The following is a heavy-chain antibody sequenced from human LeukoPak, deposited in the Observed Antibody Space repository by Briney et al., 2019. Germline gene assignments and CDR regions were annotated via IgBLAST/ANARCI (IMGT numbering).Heavy chain of an antibody. D-gene: IGHD3-3*01. CDR3: ASGVVFDF. Sequence: GGSLRLSCAASGFTFSSYSMNWVRQAPGKGLECVASINQDGSERYYVDSVTGRFTISRDNSKNLVYLQMNTLRAEDTSIYYCASGVVFDFWGQGILVTVSS. CDR2: INQDGSER. CDR1: GFTFSSYS. V-gene: IGHV3-7*03. J-gene: IGHJ4*02.